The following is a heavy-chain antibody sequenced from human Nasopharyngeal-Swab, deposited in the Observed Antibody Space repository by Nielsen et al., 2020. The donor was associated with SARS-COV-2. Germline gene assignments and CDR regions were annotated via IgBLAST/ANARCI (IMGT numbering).Heavy chain of an antibody. D-gene: IGHD2-15*01. CDR1: GFAFSNYG. V-gene: IGHV3-33*01. J-gene: IGHJ4*02. Sequence: GGSLRLSCAASGFAFSNYGLHWVRQAPGKGLEWVELIWFDGSNQFYADSVRGRFTVSRDNSKNTLYLEMNSLRAEDTATYYCARPEGYCSGTSCLPSPDYWGQGTLVTVSS. CDR2: IWFDGSNQ. CDR3: ARPEGYCSGTSCLPSPDY.